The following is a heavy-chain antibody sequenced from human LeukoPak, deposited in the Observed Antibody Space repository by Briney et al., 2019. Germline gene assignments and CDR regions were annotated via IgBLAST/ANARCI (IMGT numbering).Heavy chain of an antibody. CDR2: INPSGDNR. J-gene: IGHJ4*02. V-gene: IGHV1-46*01. CDR3: AGAVTNLGVAIPAH. CDR1: GYTFSSYY. D-gene: IGHD3-3*01. Sequence: ASVKVSCKASGYTFSSYYMHWVRQAPGQGLEWVGIINPSGDNRSYAQKFQGRVTMTRDMSTSTVYMEVSSLRSEDTAVYYCAGAVTNLGVAIPAHWGQGTLVTVSS.